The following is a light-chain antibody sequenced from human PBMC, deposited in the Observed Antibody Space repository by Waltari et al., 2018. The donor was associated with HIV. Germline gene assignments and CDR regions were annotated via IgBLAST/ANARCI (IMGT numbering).Light chain of an antibody. Sequence: DIQMTQSPPSLSASVGDRVTITCQASQDISNCLNWYQQKPGKAPKLLIYDASNLHTGVPSRFSGSGSGTDFTFTISSLQPEDIATYYCQQYDNPLITFGQGTRLEI. CDR2: DAS. V-gene: IGKV1-33*01. CDR1: QDISNC. J-gene: IGKJ5*01. CDR3: QQYDNPLIT.